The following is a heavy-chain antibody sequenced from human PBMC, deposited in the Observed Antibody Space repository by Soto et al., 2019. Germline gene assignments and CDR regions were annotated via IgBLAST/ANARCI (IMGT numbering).Heavy chain of an antibody. J-gene: IGHJ4*02. CDR3: ARGYYYDSSGDIDY. CDR2: IWYDGSNK. CDR1: GFTFNSYG. V-gene: IGHV3-33*01. Sequence: QVQLVESGGGVVQPGRSLRLSCAASGFTFNSYGMHWVRQAPRKGLEWVAVIWYDGSNKYYADSVKGRFTISRDNSKNTLYLQMNRLRAEDTAVYYCARGYYYDSSGDIDYWGQGTLVTVSS. D-gene: IGHD3-22*01.